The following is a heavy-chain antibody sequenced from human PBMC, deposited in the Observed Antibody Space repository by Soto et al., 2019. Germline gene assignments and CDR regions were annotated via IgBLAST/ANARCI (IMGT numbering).Heavy chain of an antibody. D-gene: IGHD5-18*01. CDR1: GITFSSYS. V-gene: IGHV3-48*02. CDR3: VGDQDVHTPMVHGNC. Sequence: EVQLVESGGGLVQPGESLRLSCTASGITFSSYSMNWVRQAPGKGLEWLSYISSSKTTYADSVKGRFTISRDNAKNSVYLQMNSLRDEDTAVYYCVGDQDVHTPMVHGNCGGRGTRVTVSS. J-gene: IGHJ4*02. CDR2: ISSSKTT.